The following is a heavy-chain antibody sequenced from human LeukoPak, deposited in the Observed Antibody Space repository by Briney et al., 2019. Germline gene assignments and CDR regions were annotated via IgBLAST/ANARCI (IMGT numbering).Heavy chain of an antibody. CDR1: GYTFTSYA. Sequence: ASVKVSGTASGYTFTSYALSWVRQAPGQGLEWMGWINAYNGNANYAQILQGRVTMTTDTSTSTAYMELRSLRSDDTAVYYCARGPYSSIWRYFDYWGQGTLVTVSS. D-gene: IGHD6-13*01. J-gene: IGHJ4*02. CDR2: INAYNGNA. CDR3: ARGPYSSIWRYFDY. V-gene: IGHV1-18*01.